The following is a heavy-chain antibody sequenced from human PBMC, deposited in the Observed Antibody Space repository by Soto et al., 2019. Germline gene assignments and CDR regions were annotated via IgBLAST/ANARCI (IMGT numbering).Heavy chain of an antibody. CDR2: IKQDGSEK. V-gene: IGHV3-7*01. CDR1: GFTMRSYW. Sequence: PGGSLRLSCVASGFTMRSYWMSWVRQAPGKGLEWVANIKQDGSEKYYVDSVKGRFTISRDDAKNSLFLQMNSLRGEDTAVYYCARTVVAVVPDNFDYWGQGTLVTVSS. J-gene: IGHJ4*02. CDR3: ARTVVAVVPDNFDY. D-gene: IGHD2-2*01.